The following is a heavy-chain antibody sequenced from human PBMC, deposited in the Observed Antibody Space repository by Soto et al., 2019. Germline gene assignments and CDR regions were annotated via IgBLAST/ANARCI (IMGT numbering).Heavy chain of an antibody. Sequence: EVQLLESGGGLVQPGGSLRLSCAASGFTFSNYAMSWVRQAPGKGLEWVSAISGSGGSTYYADSVKGRFTISRDNSKKTLYLQMNGRRAEDTAMYYCAKGDLGYCSSTSCPRNRFEYWGQGTLVTVSS. CDR3: AKGDLGYCSSTSCPRNRFEY. D-gene: IGHD2-2*01. CDR2: ISGSGGST. J-gene: IGHJ4*02. CDR1: GFTFSNYA. V-gene: IGHV3-23*01.